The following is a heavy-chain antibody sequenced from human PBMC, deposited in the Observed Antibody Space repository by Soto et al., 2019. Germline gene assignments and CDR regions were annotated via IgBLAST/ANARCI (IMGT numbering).Heavy chain of an antibody. CDR3: ARVAGYSYGYGVDY. CDR2: IIPIFGTA. J-gene: IGHJ4*02. V-gene: IGHV1-69*06. Sequence: SVEVSCKASGGTFSSYAISWVRQAPGQGLEWMGGIIPIFGTANYAQKFQGRVTITADKSTSTAYMELSSLRSEDTAVYYCARVAGYSYGYGVDYWGQGTLVTVSS. D-gene: IGHD5-18*01. CDR1: GGTFSSYA.